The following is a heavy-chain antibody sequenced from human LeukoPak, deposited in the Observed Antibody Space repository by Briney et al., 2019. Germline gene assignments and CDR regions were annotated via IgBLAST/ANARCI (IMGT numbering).Heavy chain of an antibody. CDR3: TRVTYYYDNSGYFHFDS. D-gene: IGHD3-22*01. CDR2: IRRKAHGGTT. CDR1: GFTIGDYA. J-gene: IGHJ4*02. V-gene: IGHV3-49*04. Sequence: PGRSLRLSCTTSGFTIGDYAMSWVRQAPGKGLEWVSFIRRKAHGGTTEYAASVKGRFSSSRDDSKSIAYLQMNSLKTEDTAVYFCTRVTYYYDNSGYFHFDSWGQGSLVTVSS.